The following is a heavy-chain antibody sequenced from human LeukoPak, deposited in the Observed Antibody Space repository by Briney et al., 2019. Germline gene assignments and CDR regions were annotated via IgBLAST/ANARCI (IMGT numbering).Heavy chain of an antibody. CDR3: AKGTAAKYYYYYYMDV. V-gene: IGHV3-23*01. J-gene: IGHJ6*03. CDR2: ISGSGGST. Sequence: AGGSLRLSCAASGFTFSSYAISWVRQAPGKGLEWVSAISGSGGSTYYADSVKGRFTISRDNSKNTLYLQMNSLRAEDTAVYYCAKGTAAKYYYYYYMDVWGKGTTVTVSS. CDR1: GFTFSSYA. D-gene: IGHD6-13*01.